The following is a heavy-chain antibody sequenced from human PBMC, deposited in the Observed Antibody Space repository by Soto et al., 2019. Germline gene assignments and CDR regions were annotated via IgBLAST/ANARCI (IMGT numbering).Heavy chain of an antibody. D-gene: IGHD3-10*01. J-gene: IGHJ5*02. CDR2: LYSEGST. V-gene: IGHV3-53*01. CDR3: TGGGSGSPFS. CDR1: GFTVSSNY. Sequence: EVQLVESGGGLIQPGGSLRLSCEASGFTVSSNYMSWVRQAPGKGLEWVSVLYSEGSTYYADSVKGRFTISRDNSKYSLYHQMNSLKVDDTAVSYCTGGGSGSPFSWGQGTLVTVSS.